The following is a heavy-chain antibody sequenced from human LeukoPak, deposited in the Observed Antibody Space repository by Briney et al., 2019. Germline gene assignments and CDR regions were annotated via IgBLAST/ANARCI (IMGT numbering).Heavy chain of an antibody. J-gene: IGHJ4*02. V-gene: IGHV1-69*04. CDR2: IIPILGIA. D-gene: IGHD6-19*01. Sequence: ASVKVSCKASGGTFSSYAISWVRQAPGQGLEWMGRIIPILGIANYAQKFQGRVTITADKSTSTAYTELSSPRSEDTAVYYCARVSSSGWTTFDYWGQGTLVTVSS. CDR3: ARVSSSGWTTFDY. CDR1: GGTFSSYA.